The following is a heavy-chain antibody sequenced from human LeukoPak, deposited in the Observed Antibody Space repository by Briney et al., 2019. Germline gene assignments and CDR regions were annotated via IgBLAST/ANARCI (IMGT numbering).Heavy chain of an antibody. CDR1: GGTFSSYA. CDR2: IIPIFGTA. V-gene: IGHV1-69*13. Sequence: SVKVSCKASGGTFSSYAISWVRQAPGQGLEWMGGIIPIFGTANYAQKFQGRVTITADESTSTAYMELSSLRPEDTAVYYCARDYVGDSRTYFDYWGQGTLVTVSS. D-gene: IGHD2-21*02. CDR3: ARDYVGDSRTYFDY. J-gene: IGHJ4*02.